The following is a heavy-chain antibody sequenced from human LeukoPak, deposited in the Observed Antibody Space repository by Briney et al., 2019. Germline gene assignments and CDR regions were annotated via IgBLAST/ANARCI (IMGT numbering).Heavy chain of an antibody. CDR3: ARAKTLTTSFGWFDP. Sequence: PGRSLRPSCAASGITVTGTYMSWVRQAPGKGLEWVSFIHSGGNTYYADSVKGRFTISRDNSKNTLYLQMNSLRAEDTAVYYCARAKTLTTSFGWFDPWGQGTLVTVSS. CDR2: IHSGGNT. CDR1: GITVTGTY. D-gene: IGHD4-11*01. V-gene: IGHV3-53*01. J-gene: IGHJ5*02.